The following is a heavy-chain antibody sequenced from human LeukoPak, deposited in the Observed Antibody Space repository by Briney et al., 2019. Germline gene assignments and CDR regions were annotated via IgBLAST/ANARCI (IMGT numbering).Heavy chain of an antibody. Sequence: GGSLRLSCAASGFTFSSYSMDWVRQAPGKGLEWVSSISSSSSYIYYADSVKGRFTISRDNVKHSLYLQMNSLRAEDTAVYYCASSAPSDIWGRGTMVTVSS. CDR2: ISSSSSYI. J-gene: IGHJ3*02. CDR3: ASSAPSDI. CDR1: GFTFSSYS. V-gene: IGHV3-21*01.